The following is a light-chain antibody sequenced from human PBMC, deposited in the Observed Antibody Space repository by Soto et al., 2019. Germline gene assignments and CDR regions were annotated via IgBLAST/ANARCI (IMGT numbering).Light chain of an antibody. CDR1: TGPVTNGHY. Sequence: QAVVTQEPSLTVSPGGTVTLTCGSSTGPVTNGHYPYWFQQKPGQAPWTLIYDTKNKHSWTPARFSGSLLGGKAALTLSGAQPDDEATYFCSLSDSDAIIFGGGTKVTVL. V-gene: IGLV7-46*01. CDR2: DTK. J-gene: IGLJ2*01. CDR3: SLSDSDAII.